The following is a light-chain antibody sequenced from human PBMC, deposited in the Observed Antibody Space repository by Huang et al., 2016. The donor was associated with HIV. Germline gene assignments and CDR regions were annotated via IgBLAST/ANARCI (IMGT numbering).Light chain of an antibody. Sequence: DIQMTQSPFSLSASVGDRVIITCRASQSISSYLNWYQQQPGKAPNHLIYAASSLQSWVPSMFSGSGSGTDFTLTIRSLQPEDFATYYCQQSYSNTFTFGAGTKVDVK. CDR1: QSISSY. CDR3: QQSYSNTFT. J-gene: IGKJ3*01. CDR2: AAS. V-gene: IGKV1-39*01.